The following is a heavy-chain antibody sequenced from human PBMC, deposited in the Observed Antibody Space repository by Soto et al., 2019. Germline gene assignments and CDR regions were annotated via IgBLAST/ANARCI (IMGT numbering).Heavy chain of an antibody. D-gene: IGHD1-26*01. CDR2: ISSSSSTI. Sequence: HPGGSLRLSCAASGFTFSSYSMNWVRQAPGKGLEWVSYISSSSSTIYYADSVKGRFTISRDNAKNSLYLQMNSLRDEDTAVYYCERKSSGSYSSRWFDPWGQGTLVTVYS. V-gene: IGHV3-48*02. CDR1: GFTFSSYS. J-gene: IGHJ5*02. CDR3: ERKSSGSYSSRWFDP.